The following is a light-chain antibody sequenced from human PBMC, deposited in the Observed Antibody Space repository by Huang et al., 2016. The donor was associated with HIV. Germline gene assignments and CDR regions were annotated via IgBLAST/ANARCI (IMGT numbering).Light chain of an antibody. CDR2: QVS. J-gene: IGKJ1*01. CDR3: MLGTRWPWT. V-gene: IGKV2-30*02. CDR1: QSLVHSDGNTY. Sequence: DVVMTQSPLSLPVTLGQPASISCRSSQSLVHSDGNTYLNWFQQRPGQSPRRLIYQVSNRDSGVPDRFSGSGSGTDFTLKISRVEAEDVGIYYCMLGTRWPWTFGQGTKVEIK.